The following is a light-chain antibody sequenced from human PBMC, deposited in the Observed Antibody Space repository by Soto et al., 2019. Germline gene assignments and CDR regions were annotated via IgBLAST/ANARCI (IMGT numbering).Light chain of an antibody. CDR2: GAS. CDR3: LQYGVPLWT. J-gene: IGKJ1*01. CDR1: QSVTANY. Sequence: MALTQSPGTLSMSPGERATLSCRASQSVTANYLAWYQQKPGQAPRLLIYGASIWATGIPARFSGSGSGTDFSLTISRLEPEDFAVYYCLQYGVPLWTFGQGTKVDI. V-gene: IGKV3-20*01.